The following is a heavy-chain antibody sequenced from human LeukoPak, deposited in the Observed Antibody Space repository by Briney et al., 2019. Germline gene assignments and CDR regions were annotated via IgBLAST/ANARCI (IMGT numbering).Heavy chain of an antibody. CDR2: ISAYNGNT. Sequence: ASVKVSCKAPGYTFTSYGISWVRQAPGQGLEWMGWISAYNGNTNYAQKLQGRVTMTTDTSTSTAYMELRSLRSDDTAVYYCARVSGTGYSSGWYPYWGQGTLVTVSS. D-gene: IGHD6-19*01. J-gene: IGHJ4*02. CDR3: ARVSGTGYSSGWYPY. CDR1: GYTFTSYG. V-gene: IGHV1-18*04.